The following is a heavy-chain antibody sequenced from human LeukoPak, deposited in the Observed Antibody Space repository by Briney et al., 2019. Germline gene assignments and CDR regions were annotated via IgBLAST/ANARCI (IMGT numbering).Heavy chain of an antibody. J-gene: IGHJ4*02. Sequence: GRSLRLSCAASGFTFSSYAMHWVRQAPGKGLEGVAVISYDGSNKYYADSVKGRFTISRDNSKNTLYLQMNSLRAEDTAVYYCAREFTSLDYWGQGTLVTVSS. V-gene: IGHV3-30-3*01. CDR2: ISYDGSNK. D-gene: IGHD2-2*01. CDR3: AREFTSLDY. CDR1: GFTFSSYA.